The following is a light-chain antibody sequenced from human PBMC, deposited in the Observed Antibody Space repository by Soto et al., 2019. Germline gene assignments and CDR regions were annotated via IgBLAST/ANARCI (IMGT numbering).Light chain of an antibody. CDR2: DVS. V-gene: IGLV2-14*01. Sequence: QSALTQPASVSGSPGQSITISCTGTSSDVGGYNYVSWYQQHPGKAPKLMIYDVSNRPSGVSNRFSGSKSGNTASLTISGLQADDEDDYYCSSYTSSSTLFGTGTKLTVL. J-gene: IGLJ1*01. CDR3: SSYTSSSTL. CDR1: SSDVGGYNY.